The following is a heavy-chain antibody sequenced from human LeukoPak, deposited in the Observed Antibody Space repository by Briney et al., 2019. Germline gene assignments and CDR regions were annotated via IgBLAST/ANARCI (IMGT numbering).Heavy chain of an antibody. CDR1: GYTFTGYY. Sequence: ASVEVSCKASGYTFTGYYMHWVRQAPGQGLEWMGWINPNSGGTNYAQKFQGRVTMTRDTPISTAYMELSRLRSDDTAVYYCARDGPYYYDSSGRDWFDPWGQGTLVTVSS. CDR3: ARDGPYYYDSSGRDWFDP. CDR2: INPNSGGT. D-gene: IGHD3-22*01. J-gene: IGHJ5*02. V-gene: IGHV1-2*02.